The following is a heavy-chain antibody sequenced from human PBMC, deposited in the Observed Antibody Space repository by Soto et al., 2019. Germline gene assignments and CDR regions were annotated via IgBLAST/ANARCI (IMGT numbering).Heavy chain of an antibody. CDR3: AGGCSSTGCSTSARSSYGLDY. CDR2: MYHSGSS. J-gene: IGHJ6*02. CDR1: S. V-gene: IGHV4-30-2*01. D-gene: IGHD2-2*01. Sequence: SWRWVGTTPGSGXAWIGYMYHSGSSYYSPSLKSRVTILVDRSKNQFSLKLSSATAADTAVYYCAGGCSSTGCSTSARSSYGLDYWGQGTTVTVSS.